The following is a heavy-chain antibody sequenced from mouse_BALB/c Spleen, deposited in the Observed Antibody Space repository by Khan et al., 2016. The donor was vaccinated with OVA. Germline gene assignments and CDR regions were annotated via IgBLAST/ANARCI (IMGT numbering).Heavy chain of an antibody. CDR1: GFTFSNYA. CDR2: ISTGGHYT. J-gene: IGHJ4*01. CDR3: ARSLVDYHAMDY. D-gene: IGHD2-2*01. V-gene: IGHV5-9-3*01. Sequence: EVELVESGGGLVKPGGSLKLSCSASGFTFSNYAMSWVRQTPEKRLECVATISTGGHYTFYPASLKGRFTISRDNAKNTLYLPMSSLRSEDTAMYDCARSLVDYHAMDYWGQGTSVTVSS.